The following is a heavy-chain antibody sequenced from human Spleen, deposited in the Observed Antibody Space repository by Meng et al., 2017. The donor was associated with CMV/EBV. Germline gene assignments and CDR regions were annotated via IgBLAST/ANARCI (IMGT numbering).Heavy chain of an antibody. D-gene: IGHD2-2*01. CDR3: AREVRYCSSTRCRRSAFDI. J-gene: IGHJ3*02. CDR2: IYYSGST. CDR1: GAAISSYD. Sequence: SETLSLTCTGSGAAISSYDRSWIRQPPGKGLEWIGYIYYSGSTNYNPSLMSRVTISVDTSNNQFSLTLSSVTAGDSAVYYCAREVRYCSSTRCRRSAFDIWGQGTMVTVSS. V-gene: IGHV4-59*01.